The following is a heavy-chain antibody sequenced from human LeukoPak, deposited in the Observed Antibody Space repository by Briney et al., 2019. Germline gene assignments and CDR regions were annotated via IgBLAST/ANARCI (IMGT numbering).Heavy chain of an antibody. CDR1: GGSFHGYY. Sequence: PSETLSLTCNVSGGSFHGYYWSWIRQTPDKGLEWIGEINDSGITNFNPSLKNRITMSVDTSKKQFSLILRSVTATDTALFYCARVYSFGSEALPRRNWFDPWGQGTRVIVSS. CDR2: INDSGIT. V-gene: IGHV4-34*01. D-gene: IGHD3-16*01. J-gene: IGHJ5*02. CDR3: ARVYSFGSEALPRRNWFDP.